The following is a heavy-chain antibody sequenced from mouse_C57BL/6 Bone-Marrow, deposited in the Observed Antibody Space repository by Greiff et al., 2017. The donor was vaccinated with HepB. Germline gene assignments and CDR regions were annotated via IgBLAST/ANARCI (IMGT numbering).Heavy chain of an antibody. V-gene: IGHV5-9-1*02. CDR1: GFTFSSYA. CDR2: ISSGGDYI. J-gene: IGHJ3*01. Sequence: EVQVVESGEGLVKPGGSLKLSCAASGFTFSSYAMSWVRQTPEKRLEWVAYISSGGDYIYYADTVKGRFTISRDNARNTLYLQMSSLKSEDTAMYYCTRVDGYPFAYWGQGTLVTVSA. D-gene: IGHD2-3*01. CDR3: TRVDGYPFAY.